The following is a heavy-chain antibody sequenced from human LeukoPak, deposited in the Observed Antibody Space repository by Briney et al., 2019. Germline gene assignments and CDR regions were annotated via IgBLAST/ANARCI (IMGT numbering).Heavy chain of an antibody. Sequence: SETLSLTCAVSGYSISSGYYWGWMRQPQGKGLEWIGSIYHTGSTYYNPSLKSRVTISVDTSKNRFSLKLSSVTAADTAVYYCARDGCSGGSCRGGGSWFDPWGQGTLVTVSS. D-gene: IGHD2-15*01. CDR1: GYSISSGYY. J-gene: IGHJ5*02. CDR2: IYHTGST. V-gene: IGHV4-38-2*02. CDR3: ARDGCSGGSCRGGGSWFDP.